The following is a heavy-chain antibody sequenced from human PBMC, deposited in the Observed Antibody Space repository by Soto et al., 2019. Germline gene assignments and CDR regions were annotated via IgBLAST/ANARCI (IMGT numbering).Heavy chain of an antibody. J-gene: IGHJ4*02. CDR2: ISGDGRVT. V-gene: IGHV3-30-3*01. D-gene: IGHD3-9*01. CDR3: ARARYFDGYGKEACDN. CDR1: GFNFGDYA. Sequence: QVQPVESGGGVVQPGGSLRLSCAASGFNFGDYAMHWVRQAPGKGLEWVAVISGDGRVTFYTDSVKGRFIISRDNSKSTLFLQLNSLRAEDTAVYYCARARYFDGYGKEACDNWGQGILVSVSS.